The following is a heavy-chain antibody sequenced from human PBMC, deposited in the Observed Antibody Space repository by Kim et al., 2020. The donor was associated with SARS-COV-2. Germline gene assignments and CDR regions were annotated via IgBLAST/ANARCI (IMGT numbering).Heavy chain of an antibody. Sequence: ASVKVSCKASGYTFTGYYMHWVRQAPGQGLEWMGWINPNSGGTNYAQKFQGWVTMTRDTSISTAYMELSRLRSDDTAVYYCARGDILTLWYNWFDPWGQGTLVTVSS. J-gene: IGHJ5*02. CDR2: INPNSGGT. V-gene: IGHV1-2*04. D-gene: IGHD3-9*01. CDR1: GYTFTGYY. CDR3: ARGDILTLWYNWFDP.